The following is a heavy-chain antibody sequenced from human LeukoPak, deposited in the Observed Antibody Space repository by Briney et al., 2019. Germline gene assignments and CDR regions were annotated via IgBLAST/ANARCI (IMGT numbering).Heavy chain of an antibody. CDR3: ARKLRLGGNWFDP. D-gene: IGHD1-26*01. CDR2: IIPISGTT. V-gene: IGHV1-69*13. Sequence: ASVKVTCKTSGGTFTSYAITWVRQAPGQGLEWMRKIIPISGTTNYAQKFQGRVTFTADESTNTVYMELSSLRSEDTALYYCARKLRLGGNWFDPWGQGTLVTVSS. J-gene: IGHJ5*02. CDR1: GGTFTSYA.